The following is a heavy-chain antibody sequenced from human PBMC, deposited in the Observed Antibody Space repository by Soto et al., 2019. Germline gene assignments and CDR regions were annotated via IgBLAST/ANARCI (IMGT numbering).Heavy chain of an antibody. J-gene: IGHJ4*02. CDR3: PRLYQSGNLWLSPDY. CDR2: IWYDGSNK. CDR1: GFTFSSYG. Sequence: PGGSLRLSCAASGFTFSSYGMHWVRQAPGKGLEWVAVIWYDGSNKYYADSVKGRFTISRDNSKNTLYLQMNSLRAEDKAVYYCPRLYQSGNLWLSPDYCGQRSLVPVSA. D-gene: IGHD5-18*01. V-gene: IGHV3-33*01.